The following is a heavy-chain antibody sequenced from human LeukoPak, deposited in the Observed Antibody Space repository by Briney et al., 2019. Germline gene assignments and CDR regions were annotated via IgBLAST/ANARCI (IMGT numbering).Heavy chain of an antibody. Sequence: PGGSLRLSCAASGFTFSSYWMSWVRQAPGKGLEWVANIKQDGSEKYYVDSVKGRFTISRDNAKNSLYLQMNSLRAEDTAVYYCARETFRFLEWLRTVYYYMDVWGKGTTVTVSS. CDR1: GFTFSSYW. V-gene: IGHV3-7*01. D-gene: IGHD3-3*01. CDR3: ARETFRFLEWLRTVYYYMDV. J-gene: IGHJ6*03. CDR2: IKQDGSEK.